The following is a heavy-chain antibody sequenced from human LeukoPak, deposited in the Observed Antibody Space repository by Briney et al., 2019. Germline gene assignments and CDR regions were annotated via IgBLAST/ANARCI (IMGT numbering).Heavy chain of an antibody. J-gene: IGHJ4*02. Sequence: SETLSLTCTVSGSSISSYYWSWIRQPPGKGLEWIEYIYYSGSTNYNPSLKSRVTISVDTSKNQFSLKLSSVTAADTAVYYCARAPTYGDYVDYWGQGTLVTVSS. CDR3: ARAPTYGDYVDY. D-gene: IGHD4-17*01. CDR2: IYYSGST. V-gene: IGHV4-59*01. CDR1: GSSISSYY.